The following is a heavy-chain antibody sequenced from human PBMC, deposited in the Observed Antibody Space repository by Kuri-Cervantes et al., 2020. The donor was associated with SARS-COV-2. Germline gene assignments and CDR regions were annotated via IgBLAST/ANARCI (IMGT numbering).Heavy chain of an antibody. D-gene: IGHD3-10*01. CDR2: INHSGST. Sequence: ESLKISCTVSGGSISSSSYYWGWIRQPPGKGLEWIGEINHSGSTNYNPSLKSRVTISVDTSKNQFSLKLSSVTAADTAVYYCARLGLLWFRESQTGWFDPWGQGTLVTVSS. V-gene: IGHV4-39*07. J-gene: IGHJ5*02. CDR3: ARLGLLWFRESQTGWFDP. CDR1: GGSISSSSYY.